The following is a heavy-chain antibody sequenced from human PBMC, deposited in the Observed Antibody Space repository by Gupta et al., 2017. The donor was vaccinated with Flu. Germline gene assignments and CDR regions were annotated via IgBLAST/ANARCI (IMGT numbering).Heavy chain of an antibody. V-gene: IGHV4-31*02. CDR3: ARDVVVVTASWFDP. CDR2: THYSGST. Sequence: GLEWIGYTHYSGSTYYNPSLKSRVTISVDTSKNQFSLKLSSVTAADTAVYYCARDVVVVTASWFDPWGQGTLVTVSS. D-gene: IGHD2-21*02. J-gene: IGHJ5*02.